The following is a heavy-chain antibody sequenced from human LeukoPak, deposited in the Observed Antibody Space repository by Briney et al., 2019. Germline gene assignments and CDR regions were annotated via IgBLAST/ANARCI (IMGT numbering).Heavy chain of an antibody. CDR3: AKTWGPVAGFDY. V-gene: IGHV3-30*02. Sequence: GGSLGLSCAASGFTFSSYGMHWVRQAPGKGLEWVAFIRYDGSNKYYADSVKGRFTISRDNSKNTLYLQMNSLRAEDTAVYYCAKTWGPVAGFDYWGQGTLVTVSS. D-gene: IGHD6-19*01. CDR2: IRYDGSNK. CDR1: GFTFSSYG. J-gene: IGHJ4*02.